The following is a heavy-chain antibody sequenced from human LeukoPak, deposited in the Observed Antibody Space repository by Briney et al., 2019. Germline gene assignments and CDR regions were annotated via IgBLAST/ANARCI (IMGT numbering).Heavy chain of an antibody. CDR3: ARDKRHSYGRYFAH. D-gene: IGHD5-18*01. CDR2: MQSTGNS. CDR1: GDPISTYH. J-gene: IGHJ4*02. Sequence: SETLCLTCSVFGDPISTYHWNWIRKPPGKGLEWIAYMQSTGNSQYNPSLKSRVAMSVDTSKNQVVLNLSSVTAADTAVYYCARDKRHSYGRYFAHWGQGMLVTVSP. V-gene: IGHV4-59*01.